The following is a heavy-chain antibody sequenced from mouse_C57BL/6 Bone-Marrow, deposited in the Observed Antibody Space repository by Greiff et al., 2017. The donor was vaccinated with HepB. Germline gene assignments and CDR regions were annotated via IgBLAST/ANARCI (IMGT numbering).Heavy chain of an antibody. V-gene: IGHV1-81*01. CDR2: IYPRSGNT. D-gene: IGHD1-1*01. J-gene: IGHJ2*01. CDR3: ADYYGSSYGDY. CDR1: GYTLTSYG. Sequence: VQLQQSGAELARPGASVKLSCKASGYTLTSYGISWVKKRTGQGLEWIGEIYPRSGNTYYNEKFKGKATLTADKSSSTAYMELRSLTSEDSAVYFCADYYGSSYGDYWGQGTTLTVSS.